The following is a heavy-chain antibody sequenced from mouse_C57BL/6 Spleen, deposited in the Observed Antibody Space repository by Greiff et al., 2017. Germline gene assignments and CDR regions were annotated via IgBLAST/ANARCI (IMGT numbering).Heavy chain of an antibody. CDR3: ARGRDWYFDV. Sequence: EVKLMESGGGLVQPGGSLKLSCAASGFTFSDYGMAWVRQAPRKGPEWVAFISNLAYSIYYADTVTGRFTISRENAKNTLYLEMSSLRSEDTAMYYCARGRDWYFDVWGTGTTVTVSS. J-gene: IGHJ1*03. D-gene: IGHD3-3*01. V-gene: IGHV5-15*01. CDR2: ISNLAYSI. CDR1: GFTFSDYG.